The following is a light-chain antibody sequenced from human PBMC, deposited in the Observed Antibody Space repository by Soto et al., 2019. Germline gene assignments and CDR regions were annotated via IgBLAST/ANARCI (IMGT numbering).Light chain of an antibody. Sequence: DTPMTQSPSTLSASVGDRVVITCRASQTISSWSAWYQQKPGRAPKLLIYKASSLESGVPSRFSGSGSGTEFTLTISSLQPDDIATYYCQQYYTYSTFGGGTKVDIK. J-gene: IGKJ4*01. V-gene: IGKV1-5*03. CDR1: QTISSW. CDR2: KAS. CDR3: QQYYTYST.